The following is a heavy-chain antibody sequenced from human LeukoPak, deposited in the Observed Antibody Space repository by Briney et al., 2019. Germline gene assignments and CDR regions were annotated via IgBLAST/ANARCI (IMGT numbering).Heavy chain of an antibody. CDR3: ARVGGTHRFVDY. D-gene: IGHD3-10*01. V-gene: IGHV3-33*01. CDR2: IWYDGSNK. Sequence: GGSLRLSCAASGFTFSSYGMHWVRQAPGKGLEWVAVIWYDGSNKNYADSVKGRFTISRDNSKNTLYLQMNSLRDEDTAVYYCARVGGTHRFVDYWGQGTLVTVSS. J-gene: IGHJ4*02. CDR1: GFTFSSYG.